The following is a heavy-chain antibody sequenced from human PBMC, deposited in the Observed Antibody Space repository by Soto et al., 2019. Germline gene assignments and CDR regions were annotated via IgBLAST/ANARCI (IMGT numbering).Heavy chain of an antibody. CDR2: TYYRSKWYN. J-gene: IGHJ6*02. D-gene: IGHD3-10*01. CDR1: GDSVSSNSAA. V-gene: IGHV6-1*01. CDR3: ARDVLVRGVIITGNYYYGMDV. Sequence: SLTCAISGDSVSSNSAAWNWIRQSPSRGLEWLGRTYYRSKWYNDYAVSVKSRITINPDTSKNQFSLQLNSVTPEDTAVYYCARDVLVRGVIITGNYYYGMDVWGQGTTVTVSS.